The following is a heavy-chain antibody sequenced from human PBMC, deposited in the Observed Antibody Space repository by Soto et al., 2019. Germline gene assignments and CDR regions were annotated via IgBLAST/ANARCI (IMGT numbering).Heavy chain of an antibody. CDR3: ARDTGEGSGSYYGY. CDR2: ISAYNGNT. CDR1: GYTFTSYG. V-gene: IGHV1-18*03. D-gene: IGHD3-10*01. Sequence: QVQLVQSGAEVKKPGASVKVSCKASGYTFTSYGISWVRQAPGQGLEWMGWISAYNGNTNSAQKLQGRVTMTTDTATSTELMRLRSSRCVGMAMYYCARDTGEGSGSYYGYWCQGTLFTVSS. J-gene: IGHJ4*02.